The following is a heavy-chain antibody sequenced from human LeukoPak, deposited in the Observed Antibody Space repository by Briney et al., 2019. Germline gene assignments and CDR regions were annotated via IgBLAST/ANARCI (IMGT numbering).Heavy chain of an antibody. V-gene: IGHV4-30-2*01. CDR3: ARVGATRYLGYFDL. J-gene: IGHJ2*01. D-gene: IGHD1-26*01. CDR1: GGSISSGGYS. CDR2: IYHSGST. Sequence: PSQTLSLTCAVSGGSISSGGYSWSWIRQPPGKGLEWIGYIYHSGSTYYNPSLKSRVTISVDRSKNQFSLKLSSVTAADTAVYYCARVGATRYLGYFDLWGRGTLVTVSS.